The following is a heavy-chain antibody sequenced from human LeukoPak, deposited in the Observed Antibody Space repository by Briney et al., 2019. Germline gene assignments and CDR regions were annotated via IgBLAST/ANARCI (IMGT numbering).Heavy chain of an antibody. CDR3: VVIVPDDAFDI. J-gene: IGHJ3*02. CDR1: GDSISSTNYY. CDR2: ISYSGSS. Sequence: SETLLLICSVSGDSISSTNYYWGWIRQSPGKGLQWIGSISYSGSSYYNPSLKSRLTISIDSPRNQLFLKLSSVTAADTAVYFCVVIVPDDAFDIWGQRTMVTVSA. D-gene: IGHD3-22*01. V-gene: IGHV4-39*01.